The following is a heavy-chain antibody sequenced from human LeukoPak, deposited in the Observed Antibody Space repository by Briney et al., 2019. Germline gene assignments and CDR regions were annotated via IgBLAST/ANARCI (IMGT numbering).Heavy chain of an antibody. J-gene: IGHJ5*02. Sequence: GGCLRLSCAASGFTFSSYSMNWVRQAPGKGLEWVSSISSSSSYIYYADSVKGRFTISRDNPKNSLYLQMNSLRAEDTAVYYCARDGVWFDYDSSGFNWFDPWGQGTLVTVSS. CDR2: ISSSSSYI. V-gene: IGHV3-21*01. CDR1: GFTFSSYS. D-gene: IGHD3-22*01. CDR3: ARDGVWFDYDSSGFNWFDP.